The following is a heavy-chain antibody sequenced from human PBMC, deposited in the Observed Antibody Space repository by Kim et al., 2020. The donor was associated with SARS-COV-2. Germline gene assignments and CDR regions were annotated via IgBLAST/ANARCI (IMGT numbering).Heavy chain of an antibody. CDR3: ARPPNDYYDSSGLYYFDY. CDR2: IYYSGRT. Sequence: SETLSLTCTVSGGSISSSSDYWGWIRQPPGKGLEWIGSIYYSGRTYYNPSLKSRVTISVDTSKKQLSLKLSSVTAADTAVYYCARPPNDYYDSSGLYYFDYWGQGTLVTVSS. D-gene: IGHD3-22*01. V-gene: IGHV4-39*01. CDR1: GGSISSSSDY. J-gene: IGHJ4*02.